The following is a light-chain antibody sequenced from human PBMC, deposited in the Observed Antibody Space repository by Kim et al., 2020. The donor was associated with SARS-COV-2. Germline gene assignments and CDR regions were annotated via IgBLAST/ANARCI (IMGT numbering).Light chain of an antibody. J-gene: IGKJ1*01. CDR1: QTVSSSY. CDR2: GTS. V-gene: IGKV3-20*01. Sequence: EIVLTQSPGTLSLSPGERATLSCRASQTVSSSYLAWYQQKPGQAPRLLIYGTSNRATGIPDRFSGSGSETDFTLTISRLEPEDFSVYYCQQYVTFGQGTKVDIK. CDR3: QQYVT.